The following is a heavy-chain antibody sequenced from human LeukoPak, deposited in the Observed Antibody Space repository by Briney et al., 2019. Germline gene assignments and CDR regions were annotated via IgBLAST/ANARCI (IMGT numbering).Heavy chain of an antibody. J-gene: IGHJ6*02. D-gene: IGHD3-10*02. Sequence: SETLSLTCTVSGGSISSGGYYWSWIRQHPGKGLEWIGYIYYSGSTYYSPSLKSRVTISADTSKNQFSLNLSAVTAADAATYYCARHVATNYYYNYYGLDVWGQGTTVTVSS. CDR2: IYYSGST. CDR3: ARHVATNYYYNYYGLDV. CDR1: GGSISSGGYY. V-gene: IGHV4-31*03.